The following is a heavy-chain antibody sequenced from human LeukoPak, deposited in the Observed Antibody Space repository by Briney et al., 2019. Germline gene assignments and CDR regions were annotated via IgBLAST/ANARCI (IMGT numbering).Heavy chain of an antibody. CDR3: AREFRVLPDI. V-gene: IGHV3-74*01. Sequence: GGSLRLSCAASGYTFSSYWMHWVRQAPGGGLVWVSRINSDGSTTNYAHSVKGRFTISRDNAKNTLYLQMNSLRDEDTAVYYCAREFRVLPDIWGQGTMVTVSS. J-gene: IGHJ3*02. CDR1: GYTFSSYW. D-gene: IGHD2-8*02. CDR2: INSDGSTT.